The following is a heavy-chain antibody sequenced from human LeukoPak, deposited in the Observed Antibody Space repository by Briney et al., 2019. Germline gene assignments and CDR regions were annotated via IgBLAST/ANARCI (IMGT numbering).Heavy chain of an antibody. V-gene: IGHV1-8*01. Sequence: PGASVKVSCKASGYTFTSYDFNWVRQATGQRPEWMGWMSPNSGDTGYAQKFQDRVTMTRNTSISTAYMELSSLRSDDTAVYYCARGPPNWGCVYWGPGTLVTVSS. J-gene: IGHJ4*02. D-gene: IGHD7-27*01. CDR2: MSPNSGDT. CDR1: GYTFTSYD. CDR3: ARGPPNWGCVY.